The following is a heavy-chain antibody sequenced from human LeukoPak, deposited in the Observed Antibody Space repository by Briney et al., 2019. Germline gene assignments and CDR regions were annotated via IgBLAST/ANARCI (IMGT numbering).Heavy chain of an antibody. CDR2: IIPIFGTA. V-gene: IGHV1-69*13. J-gene: IGHJ4*02. CDR3: ARRSIAVAGTGFDY. CDR1: GGTFSSYA. Sequence: GASVKVSCKASGGTFSSYAISWVRQDPGQGLEWMGGIIPIFGTANYAQKFQGRVTITADESTSTAYMELSSLRSEDTAVYYCARRSIAVAGTGFDYWGQGTLVTVSS. D-gene: IGHD6-19*01.